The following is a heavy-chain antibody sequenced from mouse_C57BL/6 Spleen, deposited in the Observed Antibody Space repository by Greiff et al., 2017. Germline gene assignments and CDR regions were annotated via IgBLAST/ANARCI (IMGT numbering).Heavy chain of an antibody. J-gene: IGHJ1*03. V-gene: IGHV2-9-1*01. CDR3: ARNCADYYGSSYEYFDV. D-gene: IGHD1-1*01. CDR1: GFSLTSYA. CDR2: IWTGGGT. Sequence: VKLVESGPGLVAPSQSLSITCTVSGFSLTSYAISWVRQPPGKGLEWLGVIWTGGGTNYNSALKSRLSISKDNSKSQVFLKMNSLQTDDTARYYCARNCADYYGSSYEYFDVWGTGTTVTVSS.